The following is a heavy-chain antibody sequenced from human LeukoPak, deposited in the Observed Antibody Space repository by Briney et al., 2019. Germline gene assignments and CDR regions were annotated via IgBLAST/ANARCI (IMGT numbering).Heavy chain of an antibody. CDR3: ARDPADARIAAAGTH. V-gene: IGHV3-30-3*01. CDR1: GFTFSSYA. D-gene: IGHD6-13*01. J-gene: IGHJ4*02. CDR2: ISYDGGNK. Sequence: GGSLRLSCAASGFTFSSYAMHWVRQAPGKGLEWVAVISYDGGNKYYADSVKGRFTISRDNSKNTLYLQMNSLRAEDTAVYYCARDPADARIAAAGTHWGQGTLVTVSS.